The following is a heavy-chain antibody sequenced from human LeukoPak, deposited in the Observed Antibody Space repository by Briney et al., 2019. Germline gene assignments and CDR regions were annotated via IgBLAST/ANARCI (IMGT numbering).Heavy chain of an antibody. J-gene: IGHJ4*02. CDR1: GFTFDDYA. D-gene: IGHD4-17*01. V-gene: IGHV3-9*01. CDR3: AKRATVTATYYFDY. CDR2: ISWNSGSI. Sequence: GGSPRLSCAASGFTFDDYAMHWVRQAPGKGLEWVSGISWNSGSIGYADSVKGRFTISRDNAKNSLYLQMNSLRADDTAVYYCAKRATVTATYYFDYWGQGTLVTVSS.